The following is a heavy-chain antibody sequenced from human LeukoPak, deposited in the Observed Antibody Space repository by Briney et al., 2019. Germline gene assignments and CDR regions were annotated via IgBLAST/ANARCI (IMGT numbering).Heavy chain of an antibody. Sequence: ASVKVSCKASGYTFTGYYMHWVRQAPGQGLEWMGWINPNSGGTNYAQKFQGRVTMTRDTSISTAYMELSRLRSDDTAVYYCARVAAAGSGIGIAVADSVYYYYGMDVWGQGTTVTVSS. D-gene: IGHD6-19*01. V-gene: IGHV1-2*02. CDR2: INPNSGGT. J-gene: IGHJ6*02. CDR1: GYTFTGYY. CDR3: ARVAAAGSGIGIAVADSVYYYYGMDV.